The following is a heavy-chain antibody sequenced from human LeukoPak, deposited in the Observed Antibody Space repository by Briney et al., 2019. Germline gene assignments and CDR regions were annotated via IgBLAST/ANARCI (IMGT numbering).Heavy chain of an antibody. Sequence: ASVKVSCKASGYTFTSYGISWVRQAPGQGLEWMGGISPIFGTANYAQKFQGRVTITADESTSTAYMELSSLRSEDTAVYYCARVRGYDILTGDYYYYMDVWGKGTTVTISS. V-gene: IGHV1-69*13. CDR3: ARVRGYDILTGDYYYYMDV. CDR1: GYTFTSYG. CDR2: ISPIFGTA. J-gene: IGHJ6*03. D-gene: IGHD3-9*01.